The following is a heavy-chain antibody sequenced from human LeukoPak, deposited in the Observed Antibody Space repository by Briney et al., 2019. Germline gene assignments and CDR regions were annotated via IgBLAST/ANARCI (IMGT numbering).Heavy chain of an antibody. V-gene: IGHV1-69*13. J-gene: IGHJ3*02. Sequence: ASVKVSCKASGGTFSSYAISWVRQAPGQGLEWMGGIIPIFGTANYAQKFQGRVTITADESTSTAYMELSSLRSEDTAVYYCARDPTTIFGVVSSLGAFDIWGQGTMVTVSS. D-gene: IGHD3-3*01. CDR3: ARDPTTIFGVVSSLGAFDI. CDR1: GGTFSSYA. CDR2: IIPIFGTA.